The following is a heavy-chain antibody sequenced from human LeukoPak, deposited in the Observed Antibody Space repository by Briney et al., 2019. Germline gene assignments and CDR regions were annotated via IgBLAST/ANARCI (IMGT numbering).Heavy chain of an antibody. D-gene: IGHD4-23*01. V-gene: IGHV3-30*18. CDR1: GFTFSSYG. J-gene: IGHJ6*02. Sequence: GGSPRLPCAASGFTFSSYGMHWVRQAPGKGLEWVAVISYDGSNKYYADSVKGRFTISRDNSKNTLYLQMNSLRAEDTAVSYCAKDYGGNLPYYYGMDVWGQGTTVTVSS. CDR2: ISYDGSNK. CDR3: AKDYGGNLPYYYGMDV.